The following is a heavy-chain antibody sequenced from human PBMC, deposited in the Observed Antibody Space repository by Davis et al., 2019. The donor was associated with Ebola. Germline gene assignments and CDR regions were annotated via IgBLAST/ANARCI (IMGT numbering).Heavy chain of an antibody. CDR2: IHSDGSST. V-gene: IGHV3-74*01. Sequence: GESLKISCAASGFTFSSYSMNWVRQAPGKGLVWVSRIHSDGSSTNYADSVKGRFTISRDNSKNTLYLQMNSLRAEDTAVYYCARVNRHGDPDYWGQGTLVTVSS. D-gene: IGHD4-17*01. J-gene: IGHJ4*02. CDR1: GFTFSSYS. CDR3: ARVNRHGDPDY.